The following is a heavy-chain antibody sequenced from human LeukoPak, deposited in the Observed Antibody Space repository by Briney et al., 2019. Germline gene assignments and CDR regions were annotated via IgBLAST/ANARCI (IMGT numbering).Heavy chain of an antibody. V-gene: IGHV4-31*03. CDR1: GGSISSGGYY. D-gene: IGHD2-2*01. CDR3: ARGSPIVVVPAADTRLDWFDP. J-gene: IGHJ5*02. Sequence: SQTLSLTCTVSGGSISSGGYYWSWIRQHPGKGLEWIGYIYYSGSTYYNPSLKSRVTISVDTSKNQFSLKLSSVTAADTAVYYCARGSPIVVVPAADTRLDWFDPWGQGTLVTVSS. CDR2: IYYSGST.